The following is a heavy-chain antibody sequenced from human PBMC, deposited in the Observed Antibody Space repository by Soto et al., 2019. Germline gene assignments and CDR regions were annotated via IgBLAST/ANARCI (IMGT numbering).Heavy chain of an antibody. J-gene: IGHJ6*02. Sequence: GGSLRLSCAASGFTFSSYAIHWVRQAPGKGLEWVEIMSYDGSNKHYADSVKGRFTISRDNSKNTLYLQMNSLRPDDTAVYYCARDQSPYAPYGGMDVWGQGTTVTVSS. CDR2: MSYDGSNK. CDR1: GFTFSSYA. CDR3: ARDQSPYAPYGGMDV. V-gene: IGHV3-30-3*01. D-gene: IGHD4-17*01.